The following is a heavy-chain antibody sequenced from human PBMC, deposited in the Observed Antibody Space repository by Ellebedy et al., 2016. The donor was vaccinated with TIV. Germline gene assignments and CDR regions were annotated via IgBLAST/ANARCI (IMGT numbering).Heavy chain of an antibody. D-gene: IGHD3-10*01. V-gene: IGHV3-48*04. CDR1: GFTFSTYS. J-gene: IGHJ5*02. CDR3: AGDYYGP. CDR2: ISTSDSII. Sequence: GGSLRLSXEASGFTFSTYSMNWVRQAPGKGLEWVSYISTSDSIIYYADSVKGRFTISRDNAKNSLYLQMNSLRAEDTAVYYCAGDYYGPWGLGTLVTVSS.